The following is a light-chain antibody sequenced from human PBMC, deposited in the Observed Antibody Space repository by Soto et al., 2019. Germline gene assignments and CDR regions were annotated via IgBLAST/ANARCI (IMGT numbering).Light chain of an antibody. V-gene: IGKV1-12*01. CDR2: TGS. Sequence: DIQMTQSPSSVSASVGDRVTITCRASQAIDSWLAWYQQKPGEAPKLLIFTGSLLHSGVPPRFSGSGSGTDFTLTISSLQPEDFATYYCQQTLSFPPTFGQGTRLEIK. J-gene: IGKJ5*01. CDR3: QQTLSFPPT. CDR1: QAIDSW.